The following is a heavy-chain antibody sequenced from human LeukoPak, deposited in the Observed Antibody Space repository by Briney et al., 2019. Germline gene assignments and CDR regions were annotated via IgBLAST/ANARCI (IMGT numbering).Heavy chain of an antibody. V-gene: IGHV4-34*01. Sequence: SETLSLTCAVYGGSFSGYYWSWIRQPPGKGLEWIGEINHSGSTNYNPSLKSRVTISADTSKNQFSLKLSSVTAADTAVYYCARVRGSYYGVRAFDIWGQGTMVTVS. D-gene: IGHD1-26*01. J-gene: IGHJ3*02. CDR2: INHSGST. CDR3: ARVRGSYYGVRAFDI. CDR1: GGSFSGYY.